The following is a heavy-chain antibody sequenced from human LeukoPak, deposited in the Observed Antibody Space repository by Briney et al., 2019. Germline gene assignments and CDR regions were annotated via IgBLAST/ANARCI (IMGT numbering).Heavy chain of an antibody. J-gene: IGHJ4*02. Sequence: ASVKVSCKASGYTFTSYAMNWVRQAPGQGLEWMGWINTNTGNPTYAQGFTGRFVFSLDTSVSTAYLQISSLKAEDTAVYYCARPYYYDSSGYYSDDVGAFDYWGQGTLVTVSS. V-gene: IGHV7-4-1*02. CDR2: INTNTGNP. CDR3: ARPYYYDSSGYYSDDVGAFDY. D-gene: IGHD3-22*01. CDR1: GYTFTSYA.